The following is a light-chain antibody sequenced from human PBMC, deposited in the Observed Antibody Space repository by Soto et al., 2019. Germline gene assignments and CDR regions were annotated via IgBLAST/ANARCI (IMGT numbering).Light chain of an antibody. J-gene: IGLJ2*01. CDR3: ASYTGTSTDVL. Sequence: QSALTQPASVSGSPGQSITISCAGTSSDIGAYNYVSWYQQHPGSAPKLMLYEVSHRPSGVSNRFSGSKSANTASLTISGLQPEDEADYYCASYTGTSTDVLFGGGTKVTVL. V-gene: IGLV2-14*01. CDR1: SSDIGAYNY. CDR2: EVS.